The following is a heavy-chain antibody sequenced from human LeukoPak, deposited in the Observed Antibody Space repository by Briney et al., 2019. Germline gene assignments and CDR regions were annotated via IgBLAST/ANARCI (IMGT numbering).Heavy chain of an antibody. V-gene: IGHV3-21*01. CDR1: GFTFSSYS. CDR3: ARDLRERDYAGDGLGY. D-gene: IGHD4-23*01. J-gene: IGHJ4*02. CDR2: ISGSSSYI. Sequence: GGSLRLSCAASGFTFSSYSMNWVRQAPGRGLEWVSSISGSSSYIYYADSVKGRFTISRDNAKNSLNLQMNSLRAEDTTVYYCARDLRERDYAGDGLGYWGQGTLLTVSS.